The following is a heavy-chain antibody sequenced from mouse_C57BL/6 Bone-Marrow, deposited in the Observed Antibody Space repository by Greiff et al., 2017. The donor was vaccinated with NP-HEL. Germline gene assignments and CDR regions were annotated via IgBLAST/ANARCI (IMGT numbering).Heavy chain of an antibody. CDR2: IYPGSGNT. CDR3: ARWNVAMDY. J-gene: IGHJ4*01. V-gene: IGHV1-76*01. Sequence: VQLQESGAELVRPGASVKLSCKASGYTFTDYYINWVKQRPGQGLEWIARIYPGSGNTYYNEKFKGKATLTAEKSSSNAYMQLSSLTSEDSAVYFCARWNVAMDYWGQGTSVTVSS. CDR1: GYTFTDYY.